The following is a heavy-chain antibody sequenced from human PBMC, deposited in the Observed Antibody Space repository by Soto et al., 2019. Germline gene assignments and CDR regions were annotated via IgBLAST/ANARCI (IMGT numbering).Heavy chain of an antibody. J-gene: IGHJ6*02. CDR1: GYTFTSYG. D-gene: IGHD6-6*01. Sequence: ASVKVSCKASGYTFTSYGISWVRQAPGQGLEWIGRISAYNGNTNYAQKLQGRVTMTTDTSTSTAYMELRSLRSDDTAVYYCAREEQLGAYYYGMDVWGQGTTVTVSS. CDR3: AREEQLGAYYYGMDV. CDR2: ISAYNGNT. V-gene: IGHV1-18*04.